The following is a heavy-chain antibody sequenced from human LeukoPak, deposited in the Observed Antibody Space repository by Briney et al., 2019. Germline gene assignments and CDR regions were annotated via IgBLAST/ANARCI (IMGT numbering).Heavy chain of an antibody. CDR1: GFNFNNYW. Sequence: PGGSLRLSCAASGFNFNNYWMTWVRQAPGKGLEWVANIRQDGSDKYYLGSVKGRFTISRDSAKNSLYLQMNSLRAEDTAVYYCAELGITMIGGVWGKGTTVTISS. D-gene: IGHD3-10*02. J-gene: IGHJ6*04. V-gene: IGHV3-7*01. CDR3: AELGITMIGGV. CDR2: IRQDGSDK.